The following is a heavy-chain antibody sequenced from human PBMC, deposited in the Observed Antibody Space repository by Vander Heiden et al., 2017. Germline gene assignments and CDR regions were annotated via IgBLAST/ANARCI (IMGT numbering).Heavy chain of an antibody. J-gene: IGHJ4*02. CDR2: INESGST. D-gene: IGHD6-6*01. Sequence: QVQLPQWGAGLLKPSETLSLTCAVYGGSFSGYYWTWIRQPPGKGLEWIGEINESGSTNYNPSLKSRVTISGDTSKNQFSLRLTSVTAADTAVYYCARRGQLPFDYWGQGTLVTVSS. CDR1: GGSFSGYY. CDR3: ARRGQLPFDY. V-gene: IGHV4-34*02.